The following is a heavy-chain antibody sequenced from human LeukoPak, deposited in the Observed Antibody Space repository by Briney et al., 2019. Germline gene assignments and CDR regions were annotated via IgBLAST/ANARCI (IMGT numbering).Heavy chain of an antibody. V-gene: IGHV3-43D*03. CDR3: ARDREDYYDSSPRDAFDI. Sequence: GGSLRLSCAASGFTFDDYAMHWVRQAPGKGLEWVSLISWDGGSTYYADSVKGRFTISRDNSKNSLYLQMNSLRAEDTAVYYCARDREDYYDSSPRDAFDIWGQGTMVTVSS. D-gene: IGHD3-22*01. CDR2: ISWDGGST. J-gene: IGHJ3*02. CDR1: GFTFDDYA.